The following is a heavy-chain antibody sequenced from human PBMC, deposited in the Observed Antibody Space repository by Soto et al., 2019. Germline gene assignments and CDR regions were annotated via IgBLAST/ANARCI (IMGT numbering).Heavy chain of an antibody. J-gene: IGHJ3*02. D-gene: IGHD2-2*01. CDR1: GGTFSSYA. CDR3: ARLPLKCPCAFDI. Sequence: AVKVSCKASGGTFSSYAISWVRQAPGQGLEWMGGIIPIFGTANYAQKFQGRVTITADESTSTAYMELSSLRSEDTAVYYCARLPLKCPCAFDIWGQVTIVTGS. CDR2: IIPIFGTA. V-gene: IGHV1-69*13.